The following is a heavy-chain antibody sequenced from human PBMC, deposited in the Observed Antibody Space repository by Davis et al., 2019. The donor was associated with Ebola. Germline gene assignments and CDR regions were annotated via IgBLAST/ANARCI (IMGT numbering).Heavy chain of an antibody. CDR2: IGNTGDYI. J-gene: IGHJ4*02. Sequence: PGGSLRLSCAASGFTFEDYAMHWVRQAPGKGLEWVSSIGNTGDYIYDADSLKGRFTTSRDNANNSLYLQMNSLRAEDTAFYYCARDWYYGSGSPTSDYWGQGTLVTVSS. CDR3: ARDWYYGSGSPTSDY. V-gene: IGHV3-21*01. CDR1: GFTFEDYA. D-gene: IGHD3-10*01.